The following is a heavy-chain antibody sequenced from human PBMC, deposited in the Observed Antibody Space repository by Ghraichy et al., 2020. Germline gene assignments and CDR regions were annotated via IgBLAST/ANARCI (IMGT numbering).Heavy chain of an antibody. CDR3: ARDLRSGWSYFDY. CDR2: ISSSSSYI. CDR1: GFTFSSYS. D-gene: IGHD6-19*01. J-gene: IGHJ4*02. V-gene: IGHV3-21*01. Sequence: GESLNISCAASGFTFSSYSMNWVRQAPGKGLEWVSSISSSSSYIYYADSVKGRFTISRDNAKKSLFLQMNSLRAEDTAVYYCARDLRSGWSYFDYWGQGTLVTVSS.